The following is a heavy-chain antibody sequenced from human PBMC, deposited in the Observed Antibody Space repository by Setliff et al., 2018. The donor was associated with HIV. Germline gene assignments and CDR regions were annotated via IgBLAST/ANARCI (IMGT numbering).Heavy chain of an antibody. J-gene: IGHJ4*02. CDR2: IYTSGST. CDR3: ARERSRGYTDPPRFDY. V-gene: IGHV4-61*09. CDR1: GGSISSGSYY. D-gene: IGHD5-18*01. Sequence: SETLSLTCTVPGGSISSGSYYWSWSRQPAGKGLEWIGHIYTSGSTNYNPSLKSRVTISVDTSKNQFSLRLTSVTAADTAVYYCARERSRGYTDPPRFDYWGQGTLVTVSS.